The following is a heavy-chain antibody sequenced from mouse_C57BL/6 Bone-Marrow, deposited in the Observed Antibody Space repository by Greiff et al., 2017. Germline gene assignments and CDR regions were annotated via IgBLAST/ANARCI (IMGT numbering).Heavy chain of an antibody. D-gene: IGHD1-1*01. CDR3: ARSPVDAMDY. Sequence: EVQLQQSGPELVKPGASVKISCKASGYSFTGYYMNWVKQSPEKSLEWIGEINPSTGGTTYNQKFKAKATLTVDKSSSTAYMQLKSLPSEDSAVYYCARSPVDAMDYWGQGTSVTVSS. V-gene: IGHV1-42*01. CDR1: GYSFTGYY. CDR2: INPSTGGT. J-gene: IGHJ4*01.